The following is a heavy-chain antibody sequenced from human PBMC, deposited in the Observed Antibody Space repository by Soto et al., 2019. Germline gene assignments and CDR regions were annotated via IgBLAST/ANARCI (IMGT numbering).Heavy chain of an antibody. CDR2: IIPLFGTT. V-gene: IGHV1-69*01. D-gene: IGHD3-16*02. CDR1: GDTFKNCV. CDR3: AAELGLGKLSVV. Sequence: QVKVVQSGVEVRRPGSSVKVSCKASGDTFKNCVISWVRQAPGQGLEWMGGIIPLFGTTDFAQRFQGRLTITTDESTTTAYMELSRLRSEDTATYYCAAELGLGKLSVVWGQGTTVIVSS. J-gene: IGHJ6*02.